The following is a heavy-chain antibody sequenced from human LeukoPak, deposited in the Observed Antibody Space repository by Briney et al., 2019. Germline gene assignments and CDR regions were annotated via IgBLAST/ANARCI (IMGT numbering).Heavy chain of an antibody. V-gene: IGHV4-39*01. CDR2: IYYSGST. Sequence: PSETLSLTCTVSGGSISSSSYYWGWISQPPGKGLEWIGSIYYSGSTYYNPSLKSRVTISVDTSKNQFSLKLSSVTAADTAVYYCARVKSSGWYGAFFDYWGQGTLVTFSS. CDR1: GGSISSSSYY. J-gene: IGHJ4*02. D-gene: IGHD6-19*01. CDR3: ARVKSSGWYGAFFDY.